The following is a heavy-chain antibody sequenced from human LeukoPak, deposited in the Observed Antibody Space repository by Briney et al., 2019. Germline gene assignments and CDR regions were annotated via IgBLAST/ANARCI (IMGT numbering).Heavy chain of an antibody. CDR1: GGSISSYY. Sequence: SETLSLTCTVSGGSISSYYWSWIRQPPGKGLEWIGYIYYSGSTNYNPSLESRVTISVDTSKNQFSLKLSSVTAADTAVYYCAREDTAMVNGLDYWGQGTLVTVSS. CDR3: AREDTAMVNGLDY. D-gene: IGHD5-18*01. CDR2: IYYSGST. V-gene: IGHV4-59*01. J-gene: IGHJ4*02.